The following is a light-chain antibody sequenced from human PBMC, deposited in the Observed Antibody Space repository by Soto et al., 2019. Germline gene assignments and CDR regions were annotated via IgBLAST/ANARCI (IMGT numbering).Light chain of an antibody. CDR1: QSVSSN. CDR3: QQYNNWLWT. V-gene: IGKV3-15*01. CDR2: GAS. J-gene: IGKJ1*01. Sequence: EIWMTQSPATLSVSPGGRATLSCGASQSVSSNLAWYQQKPGQAPRLLIYGASTRATGIPVRLSGSGYGTEFTITISSMQSEDFAVYYCQQYNNWLWTFGQGTKVDIK.